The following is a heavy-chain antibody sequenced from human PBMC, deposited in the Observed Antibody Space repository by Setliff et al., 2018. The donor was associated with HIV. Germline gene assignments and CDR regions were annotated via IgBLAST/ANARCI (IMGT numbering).Heavy chain of an antibody. J-gene: IGHJ3*02. CDR2: INPSGGST. D-gene: IGHD3-3*01. Sequence: ASVKVSCKASGYTCTSYYMHWVRQAPGQGLEWKGIINPSGGSTSYAQKFQGRVTMTRDTATSTVHRELSSLRFEYTAIYYCARDPSYSPYYDFWSGYYPHDALDICGQGTMVTVS. CDR3: ARDPSYSPYYDFWSGYYPHDALDI. V-gene: IGHV1-46*01. CDR1: GYTCTSYY.